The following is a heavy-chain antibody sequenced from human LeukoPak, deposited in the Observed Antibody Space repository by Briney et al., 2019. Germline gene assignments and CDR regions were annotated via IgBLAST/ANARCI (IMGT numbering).Heavy chain of an antibody. D-gene: IGHD6-19*01. J-gene: IGHJ4*02. Sequence: ASVKVSCKASAYTLSGYYMHWVRQAPGQGLEWMGWINPKSGVTNYAQKFQGRVTMTWDTSINTTIMELSRLRSDDTAVYYCARRIAVAGSPLYYFDYWGQGTLVTVSS. V-gene: IGHV1-2*02. CDR3: ARRIAVAGSPLYYFDY. CDR2: INPKSGVT. CDR1: AYTLSGYY.